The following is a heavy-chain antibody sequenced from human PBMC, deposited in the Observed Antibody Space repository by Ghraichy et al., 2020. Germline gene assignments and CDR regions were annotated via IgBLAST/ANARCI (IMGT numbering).Heavy chain of an antibody. V-gene: IGHV1-69*04. CDR1: GGTFSSYT. CDR3: ARDQGSGATILFDY. J-gene: IGHJ4*02. CDR2: IIPILGIA. Sequence: SVKVSCKASGGTFSSYTISWVRQAPGQGLEWMGRIIPILGIANYAQKFQGRVTITADKSTSTAYMELSSLRSEDTAVYYCARDQGSGATILFDYWGQGTLVTVSS. D-gene: IGHD5-12*01.